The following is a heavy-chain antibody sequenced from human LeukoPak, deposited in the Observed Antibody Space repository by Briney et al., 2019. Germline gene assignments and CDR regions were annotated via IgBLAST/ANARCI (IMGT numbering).Heavy chain of an antibody. CDR1: GYTFTNYG. CDR3: ARSPRRPHFYSSGSYYYYFDY. Sequence: GASVKVSCKASGYTFTNYGINWVRQAPGQGLEWMGWISGYNGNTNYAQKLQGRVTMTTDTSTSTAYMELRSLRSDDTAVYYCARSPRRPHFYSSGSYYYYFDYWGQGTLVTVSS. D-gene: IGHD3-10*01. CDR2: ISGYNGNT. V-gene: IGHV1-18*01. J-gene: IGHJ4*02.